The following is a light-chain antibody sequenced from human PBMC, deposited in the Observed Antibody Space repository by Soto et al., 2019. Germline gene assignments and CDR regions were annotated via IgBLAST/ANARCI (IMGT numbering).Light chain of an antibody. CDR2: GAS. CDR3: QQYGSSPYT. CDR1: QSVRNSY. J-gene: IGKJ2*01. V-gene: IGKV3-20*01. Sequence: EMVLTQSPGTLSLSPGERATHSCRASQSVRNSYLAWYQQKPGQAPRLLIYGASGRATGIPERFSGSGSGTDFTLTISRLEPEDFAVYYCQQYGSSPYTFGQGTKLEI.